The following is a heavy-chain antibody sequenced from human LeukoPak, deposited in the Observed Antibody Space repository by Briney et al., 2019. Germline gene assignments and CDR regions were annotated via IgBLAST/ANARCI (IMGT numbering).Heavy chain of an antibody. CDR3: AREGPDDPNQAFDY. CDR2: ISSSSSYI. J-gene: IGHJ4*02. CDR1: GFTFSSYS. Sequence: GGSLRLSCAASGFTFSSYSMNWVRQAPGKGLEWVSSISSSSSYIYYADSVKGRFTISRDNAKNSLYLQMNSLRAEDTAVYYCAREGPDDPNQAFDYWGQGTLVTVSS. V-gene: IGHV3-21*01. D-gene: IGHD1-14*01.